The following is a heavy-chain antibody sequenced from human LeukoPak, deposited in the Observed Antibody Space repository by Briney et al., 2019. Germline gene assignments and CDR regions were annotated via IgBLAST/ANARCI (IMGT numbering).Heavy chain of an antibody. CDR1: GFTFSAYS. J-gene: IGHJ3*02. Sequence: PGGSLRLSCAASGFTFSAYSMNWVRQAPGKGLEWVSYISSTSGTIYYADSVRGRFTISRDNAKNSLYLQMSSLRVEDTAVYYCARVFRPSLTVFIIRGAFDIWGQGTMVTVSS. V-gene: IGHV3-48*04. D-gene: IGHD3-3*01. CDR2: ISSTSGTI. CDR3: ARVFRPSLTVFIIRGAFDI.